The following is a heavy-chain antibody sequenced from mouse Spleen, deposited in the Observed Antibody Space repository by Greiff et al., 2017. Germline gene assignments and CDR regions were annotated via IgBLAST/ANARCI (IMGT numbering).Heavy chain of an antibody. CDR3: ARHGDGSIAWFAY. D-gene: IGHD2-3*01. CDR2: ISSGGSYT. CDR1: GFAFSSYD. J-gene: IGHJ3*01. Sequence: EVQRVESGGGLVKPGGSLKLSCAASGFAFSSYDMSWVRQTPEKRLEWVATISSGGSYTYYPDSVKGRFTISRDNARNTLYLQMSSLRSEDTALYYCARHGDGSIAWFAYWGQGTLVTVSA. V-gene: IGHV5-9*02.